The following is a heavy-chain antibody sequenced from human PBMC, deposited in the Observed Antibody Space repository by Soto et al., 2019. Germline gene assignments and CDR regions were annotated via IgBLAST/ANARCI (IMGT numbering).Heavy chain of an antibody. J-gene: IGHJ6*02. V-gene: IGHV3-30*18. Sequence: GESLKISCAASGFTFSSYGMHWVRQAPGKGLEWVAVISYDGSNKYYADSVKGRFTISRDNSKNTLYLQMNSLRAEDTVVYYCAKDLIIVTMIVVVRPDYYYYGMDVWGQGTTVTVSS. D-gene: IGHD3-22*01. CDR1: GFTFSSYG. CDR2: ISYDGSNK. CDR3: AKDLIIVTMIVVVRPDYYYYGMDV.